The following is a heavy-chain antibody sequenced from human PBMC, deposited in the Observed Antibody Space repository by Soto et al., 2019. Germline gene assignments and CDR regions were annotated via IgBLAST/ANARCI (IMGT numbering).Heavy chain of an antibody. V-gene: IGHV2-5*01. CDR3: AHGSNYDIFTGYILGLGY. CDR2: IYWNDDK. J-gene: IGHJ4*02. Sequence: QITLKESGPTLVKPTQTLTVTCTFSGFSISTSGVCLSCISQSPGKDLEWLPLIYWNDDKRYSPSLNSRLTITQDTSKNQVVLTITTMNPVDTATYYFAHGSNYDIFTGYILGLGYCGQGTLVTVSS. D-gene: IGHD3-9*01. CDR1: GFSISTSGVC.